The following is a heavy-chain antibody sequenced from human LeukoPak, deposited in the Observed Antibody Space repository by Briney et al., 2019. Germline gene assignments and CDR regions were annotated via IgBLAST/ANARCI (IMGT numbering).Heavy chain of an antibody. CDR1: GLTFSSYA. CDR2: ISYDGSNK. J-gene: IGHJ4*02. V-gene: IGHV3-30-3*01. D-gene: IGHD3-22*01. Sequence: PGRSLRLSCAASGLTFSSYAMHWVRQAPGKGLEWVAVISYDGSNKYYADSVKGRFTISRDNSKNTLYLQMNSLRAEDTAVYYCARDQSRGQWLLIYWGQGTLVTVSS. CDR3: ARDQSRGQWLLIY.